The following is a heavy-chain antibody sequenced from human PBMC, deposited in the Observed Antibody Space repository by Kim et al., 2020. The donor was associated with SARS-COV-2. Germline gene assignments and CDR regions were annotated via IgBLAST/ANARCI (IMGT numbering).Heavy chain of an antibody. CDR1: GGSISSSSYY. D-gene: IGHD2-15*01. V-gene: IGHV4-39*01. CDR2: IYYSGST. J-gene: IGHJ5*02. Sequence: SETLSLTCTVSGGSISSSSYYWGWIRQPPGKGLEWIGSIYYSGSTYYNPSLKSRVTISVDTSKNQLSRKLSSVTAADTAVYYCARQKVRAGIVVVVAATLDPWGQGTLVTVSS. CDR3: ARQKVRAGIVVVVAATLDP.